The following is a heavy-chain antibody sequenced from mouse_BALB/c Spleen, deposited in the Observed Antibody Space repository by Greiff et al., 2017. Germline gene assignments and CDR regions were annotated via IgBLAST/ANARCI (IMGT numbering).Heavy chain of an antibody. Sequence: EVQLVESGGGLVQPKGSLKLSCAASGFTFNTYAMHWVCQAPGKGLEWVARIRSKSNNYATYYADSVKDRFTISRDDSQSMLYLQMNNLKTEDTAMYYCVRERNYDYDDYAMDYWGQGTSVTVSS. CDR1: GFTFNTYA. CDR2: IRSKSNNYAT. CDR3: VRERNYDYDDYAMDY. V-gene: IGHV10-3*03. D-gene: IGHD2-4*01. J-gene: IGHJ4*01.